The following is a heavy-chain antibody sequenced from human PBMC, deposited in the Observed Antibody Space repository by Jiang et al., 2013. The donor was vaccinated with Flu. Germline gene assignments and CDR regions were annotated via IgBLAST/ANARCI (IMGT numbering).Heavy chain of an antibody. J-gene: IGHJ3*02. Sequence: VQLVESGGGLVQPGGSLRLSCVASGFTFSSFWMSWVRQAPGKGLEWVANIKQDGSEKXYVDSVKGRFTISRDNAKNSVLLQMNSLRAEDTAIYYCARTDSSGYYQRAFDIWAKGQWSPS. V-gene: IGHV3-7*03. CDR3: ARTDSSGYYQRAFDI. CDR2: IKQDGSEK. D-gene: IGHD3-22*01. CDR1: GFTFSSFW.